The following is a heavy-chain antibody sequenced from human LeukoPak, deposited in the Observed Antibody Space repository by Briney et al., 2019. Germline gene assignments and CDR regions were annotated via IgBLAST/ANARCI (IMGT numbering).Heavy chain of an antibody. J-gene: IGHJ4*02. V-gene: IGHV3-23*01. CDR1: GFTFSNSA. D-gene: IGHD1-26*01. Sequence: GGSLRLSCAASGFTFSNSAMIWVRQTPGKGLEWVSGISGSGGTTYYADSVKGRFTISRDNSKNTLYLQMNSLRAEDTAVYYCAKKGALEWELLGYWGQGTLVTVSS. CDR3: AKKGALEWELLGY. CDR2: ISGSGGTT.